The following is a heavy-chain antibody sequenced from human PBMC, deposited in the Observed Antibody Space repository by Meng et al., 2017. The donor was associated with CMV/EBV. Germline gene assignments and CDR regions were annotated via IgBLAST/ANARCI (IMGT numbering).Heavy chain of an antibody. CDR1: GFTFSSYS. J-gene: IGHJ4*02. V-gene: IGHV3-53*01. CDR2: IYSGGST. D-gene: IGHD3-10*01. CDR3: ATTYYYGSGSYYTLDY. Sequence: GGSLRLSCAASGFTFSSYSMNWVRQAPGKGLEWVSVIYSGGSTYYADSVKGRFTISRDNSKNTLYLQMNSLRAEDTAVYYCATTYYYGSGSYYTLDYWGQGTLVTVSS.